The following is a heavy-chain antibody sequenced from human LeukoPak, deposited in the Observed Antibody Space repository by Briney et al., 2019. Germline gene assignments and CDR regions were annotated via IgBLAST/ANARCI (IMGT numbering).Heavy chain of an antibody. Sequence: PSETLSLTCTVAGGSISSYYWSWIRQPAGKGLEWIGRIYTSGSSNYNPSIKSRVTMSVETSKNQFSLKLSSVTAADTAVYYCARDRGYCSGGSCYRYFDYWGQGTLVTVSS. J-gene: IGHJ4*02. D-gene: IGHD2-15*01. CDR1: GGSISSYY. CDR3: ARDRGYCSGGSCYRYFDY. CDR2: IYTSGSS. V-gene: IGHV4-4*07.